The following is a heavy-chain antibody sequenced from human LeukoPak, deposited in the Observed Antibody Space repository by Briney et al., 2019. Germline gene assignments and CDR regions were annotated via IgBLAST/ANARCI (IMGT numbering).Heavy chain of an antibody. J-gene: IGHJ6*02. D-gene: IGHD2-21*02. CDR1: GGSFSGYY. CDR3: ARAPVVTDIIVAMDV. Sequence: SESLSLTCAVDGGSFSGYYWRWIRQPPGRGLEWIGVINRSGGTNYNTSLKSRVTISVDTPKNQYSLKLSSVTAADTAVYYCARAPVVTDIIVAMDVWSQGTTVTVSS. V-gene: IGHV4-34*01. CDR2: INRSGGT.